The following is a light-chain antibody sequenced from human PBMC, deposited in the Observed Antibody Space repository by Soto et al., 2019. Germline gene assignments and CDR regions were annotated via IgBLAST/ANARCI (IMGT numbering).Light chain of an antibody. CDR2: EVS. CDR3: SSYAGSNNQV. V-gene: IGLV2-8*01. J-gene: IGLJ1*01. CDR1: SSDVGGYNY. Sequence: QSALTQPPSASGSPGQSVTISCTGTSSDVGGYNYVSWYQQHPGRAPKLMIYEVSKRPSGVPDRVSGSKFGNTASLTVSGLQTEDEADYYCSSYAGSNNQVFGTGTKLTVL.